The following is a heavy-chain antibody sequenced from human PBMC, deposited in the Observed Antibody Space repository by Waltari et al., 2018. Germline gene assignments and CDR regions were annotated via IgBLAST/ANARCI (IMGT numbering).Heavy chain of an antibody. CDR3: AKALELLWFGELRTPYGMDV. D-gene: IGHD3-10*01. J-gene: IGHJ6*02. V-gene: IGHV3-30*18. CDR2: ISYDVSNK. Sequence: QVQLVESGGGVVQPGRSLRLSWAASGFTFSSYGMHWVRQAPGKGGEWVAVISYDVSNKYYADSVKGRFTISRDNSKNTLYLQMNSLRAEDTAVYYCAKALELLWFGELRTPYGMDVWGQGTTVTVSS. CDR1: GFTFSSYG.